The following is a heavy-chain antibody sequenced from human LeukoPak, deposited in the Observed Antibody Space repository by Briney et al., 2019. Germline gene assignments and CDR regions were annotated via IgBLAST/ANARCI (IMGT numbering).Heavy chain of an antibody. CDR1: GYTFTSYY. Sequence: PGASVKVSCKASGYTFTSYYMHWVRQAPGQGLEWMGIINPSGGSTSYAQKFQGRVTMTRDMSTSTVYMELSSLRSEDTAVYYCARDRSDTAMVTTGGYYFDYWGQGTLVTVSS. J-gene: IGHJ4*02. CDR3: ARDRSDTAMVTTGGYYFDY. D-gene: IGHD5-18*01. CDR2: INPSGGST. V-gene: IGHV1-46*01.